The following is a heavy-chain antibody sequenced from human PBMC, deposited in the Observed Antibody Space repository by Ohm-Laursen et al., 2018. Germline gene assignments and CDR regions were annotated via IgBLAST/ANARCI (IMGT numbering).Heavy chain of an antibody. Sequence: SLRLYCSASGFTFSSYEMNWVRQAPGKGLEWVSCISFSSSYIFYTDSVKGRFTISRDNAKNSVFLQMNSLRAEDTAVYYCSRFDYNTYTMDVWGQGTTVTVSS. CDR2: ISFSSSYI. V-gene: IGHV3-21*01. D-gene: IGHD3-10*01. J-gene: IGHJ6*02. CDR3: SRFDYNTYTMDV. CDR1: GFTFSSYE.